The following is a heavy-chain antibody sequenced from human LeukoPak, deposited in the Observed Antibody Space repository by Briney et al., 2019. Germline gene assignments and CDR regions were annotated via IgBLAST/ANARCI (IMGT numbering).Heavy chain of an antibody. D-gene: IGHD4-17*01. V-gene: IGHV1-18*01. CDR2: ISAYNGNT. Sequence: GASVKVSCKASGYTFTSYAISWVRHAPGQGLEWMGWISAYNGNTNYAQKFQGRVTMTTDTSTSTAYMELRSLRSDDTAVYYCAFMVTTFDYYGMDVWGQGTTVTVSS. J-gene: IGHJ6*02. CDR3: AFMVTTFDYYGMDV. CDR1: GYTFTSYA.